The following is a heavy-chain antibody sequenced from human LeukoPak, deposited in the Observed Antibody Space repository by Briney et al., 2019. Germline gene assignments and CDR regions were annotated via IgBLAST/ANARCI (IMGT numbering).Heavy chain of an antibody. D-gene: IGHD4-23*01. CDR3: ARDLHGGNSFTSDWYLDL. J-gene: IGHJ2*01. CDR1: GGSISISNSNW. CDR2: IYHSGST. V-gene: IGHV4-4*02. Sequence: PSETLSLTCAVSGGSISISNSNWWSWVRQPPGKGLEWIGEIYHSGSTNYNPSLKSRVTISVDKPKNQFSLKLSSVTAADTAVYYCARDLHGGNSFTSDWYLDLWGRGTLVTVSS.